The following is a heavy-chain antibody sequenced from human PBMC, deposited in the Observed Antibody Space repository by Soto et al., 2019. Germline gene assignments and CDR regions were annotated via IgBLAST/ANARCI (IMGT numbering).Heavy chain of an antibody. J-gene: IGHJ5*02. D-gene: IGHD2-2*01. Sequence: QVQLVESGGGVVQPGRSLRLSCAASGFSFRSHGMHWVRQIPGKGLEWVAVIWYDGSDKYYADSVKGRFTISRDNSKNTLYMQMNSRRAEDTAVYYCARDVVGNQLLRGLGGWFDPWGQGTLVTVSS. V-gene: IGHV3-33*01. CDR1: GFSFRSHG. CDR3: ARDVVGNQLLRGLGGWFDP. CDR2: IWYDGSDK.